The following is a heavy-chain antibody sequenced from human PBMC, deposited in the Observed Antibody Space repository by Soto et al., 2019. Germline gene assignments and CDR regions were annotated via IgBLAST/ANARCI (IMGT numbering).Heavy chain of an antibody. V-gene: IGHV3-21*02. CDR2: INGRSNYK. D-gene: IGHD1-26*01. CDR1: GFSFSTYN. Sequence: EVQVVESGGGLVKPGGSLRLSCATSGFSFSTYNMNWVRQAPGKGLEWVSSINGRSNYKYYTDSVKGRFAIPRDNPKNSLYLQMDRLRVEDTAVYYCVREDGLVGSNSAFDYWGQGTLVTVSS. J-gene: IGHJ4*02. CDR3: VREDGLVGSNSAFDY.